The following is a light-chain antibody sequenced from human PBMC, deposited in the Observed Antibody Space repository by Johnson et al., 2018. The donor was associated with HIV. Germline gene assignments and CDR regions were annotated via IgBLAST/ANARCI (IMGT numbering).Light chain of an antibody. Sequence: QSVLTQPPSVSAAPGQKVTISCSRSSSNIGNNYVSWYQQLPGTAPKLLIYDNNKRPSGIPNRFSGSKSGTSATLGITGLQTGDEADYYCGTWDISLSVGYVFGTGTKVTVL. J-gene: IGLJ1*01. CDR3: GTWDISLSVGYV. CDR2: DNN. CDR1: SSNIGNNY. V-gene: IGLV1-51*01.